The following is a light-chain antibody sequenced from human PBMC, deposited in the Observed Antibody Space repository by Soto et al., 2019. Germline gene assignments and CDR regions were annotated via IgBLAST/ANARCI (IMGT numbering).Light chain of an antibody. J-gene: IGLJ1*01. Sequence: VLTQPASVSGSPGQSITISCTGTSSDVGGYNYVSWYQQYPGKVPKLMIYEVSNRPAGVSNRFSGSKSGNTASLTISGLQAEDEADYYCNSKGTGLTYVFGTGTKVT. CDR2: EVS. CDR3: NSKGTGLTYV. V-gene: IGLV2-14*01. CDR1: SSDVGGYNY.